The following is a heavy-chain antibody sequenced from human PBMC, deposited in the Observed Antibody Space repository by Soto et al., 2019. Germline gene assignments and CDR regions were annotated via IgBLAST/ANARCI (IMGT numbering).Heavy chain of an antibody. CDR1: GYTFTSYD. V-gene: IGHV1-8*01. Sequence: ASVKVSCKASGYTFTSYDINWVRQATGQGLEWMGWMNPNSGNTDYAQNVQGRVTMTTDTSTRTAYMDLRSLRSDDTAVYYCARGGDVNYYHGMDVWGQGTTVTVSS. J-gene: IGHJ6*02. CDR3: ARGGDVNYYHGMDV. CDR2: MNPNSGNT.